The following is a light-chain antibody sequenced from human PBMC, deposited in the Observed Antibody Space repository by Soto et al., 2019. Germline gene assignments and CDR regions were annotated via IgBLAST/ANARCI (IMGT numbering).Light chain of an antibody. J-gene: IGKJ4*01. Sequence: EIVMTHSPPTLSVSPGQGATLSCRPSQSVASNLAWYQQKPAQAPRLLMYGASTRATGIPARFSGSGSGTEFTLTISSLQSEDFGVYYCQQYNKWPPLTFGGGTEVDIK. CDR1: QSVASN. CDR2: GAS. CDR3: QQYNKWPPLT. V-gene: IGKV3-15*01.